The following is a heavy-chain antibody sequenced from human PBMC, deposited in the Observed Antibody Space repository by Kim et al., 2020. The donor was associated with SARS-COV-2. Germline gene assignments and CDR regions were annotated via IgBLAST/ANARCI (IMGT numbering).Heavy chain of an antibody. Sequence: YEADTGKGRITISKDNSKTSLYLQMNSLRAEDTAVYYCARDPDRSHLLDYWGQGTLVTVSS. J-gene: IGHJ4*02. D-gene: IGHD2-15*01. CDR3: ARDPDRSHLLDY. V-gene: IGHV3-30*07.